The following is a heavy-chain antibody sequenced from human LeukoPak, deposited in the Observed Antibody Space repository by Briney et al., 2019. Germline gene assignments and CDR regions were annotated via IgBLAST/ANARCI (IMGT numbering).Heavy chain of an antibody. J-gene: IGHJ4*02. CDR2: IVASGATT. CDR1: GFTFTSYA. D-gene: IGHD1-26*01. Sequence: PGGSLRLSCAASGFTFTSYAMNWVRQAPGKGLEWVSGIVASGATTYYADSVKGRFTISRDNSKNTLYLQMNSLRADDTAVYYCAKGSGSYGKYPFDYWGQGTLVTVYS. V-gene: IGHV3-23*01. CDR3: AKGSGSYGKYPFDY.